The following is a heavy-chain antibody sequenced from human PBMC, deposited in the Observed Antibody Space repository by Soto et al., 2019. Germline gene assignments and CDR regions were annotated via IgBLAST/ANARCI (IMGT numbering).Heavy chain of an antibody. V-gene: IGHV1-2*04. D-gene: IGHD3-3*01. Sequence: QVQLVQSGAEVKKPGASVKVSCKASGYTCTGYYLHWVRQAPGQGLEWMGWINPNSGGTNYAQKFQGWVTMTRDTSISTAYMELSRLRSDDMAVYYSAREKISSTLGVAAFDFWGQGTLVTVSS. CDR1: GYTCTGYY. CDR3: AREKISSTLGVAAFDF. J-gene: IGHJ4*02. CDR2: INPNSGGT.